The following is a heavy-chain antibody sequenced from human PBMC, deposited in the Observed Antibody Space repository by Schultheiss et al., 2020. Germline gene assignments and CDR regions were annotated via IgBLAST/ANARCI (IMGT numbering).Heavy chain of an antibody. CDR2: ISSSGSTV. V-gene: IGHV3-48*04. J-gene: IGHJ4*02. D-gene: IGHD3-16*01. Sequence: GGSLRLSCAASGVTFSTQWMDWVCHAPGKGLEWVSYISSSGSTVYYADSVKGRFTISRDNAKNSLYLQMNSLRAEDTAVYYCVRGDVLGPGAHFDYWGQGTPVTVSS. CDR1: GVTFSTQW. CDR3: VRGDVLGPGAHFDY.